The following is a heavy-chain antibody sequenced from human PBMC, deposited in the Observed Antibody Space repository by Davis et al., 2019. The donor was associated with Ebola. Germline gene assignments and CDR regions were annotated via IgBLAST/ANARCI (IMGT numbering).Heavy chain of an antibody. CDR2: IIPIFGTA. Sequence: SVKVSCKASGGTFSSYAISWVRQAPGQGLEWMGGIIPIFGTANYAQKFQGRVTITADESTSTAYMELSSLRSEDTAVYYCAREGYGDYVSSSDYWGQGTLVTVSS. CDR1: GGTFSSYA. D-gene: IGHD4-17*01. CDR3: AREGYGDYVSSSDY. J-gene: IGHJ4*02. V-gene: IGHV1-69*13.